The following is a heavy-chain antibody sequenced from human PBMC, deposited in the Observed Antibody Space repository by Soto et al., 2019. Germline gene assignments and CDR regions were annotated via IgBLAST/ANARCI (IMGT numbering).Heavy chain of an antibody. CDR3: ARGLTIFGVVNRYYGMDV. Sequence: QVQLVQSGAEVKKPGSSVKVSCKASGGTFSSYAISWVRQAPGQGLEWMGGIIPIFGTANYEQKFQGRVTITADESTSTAYMELSSLRSEDTAVYYCARGLTIFGVVNRYYGMDVWGQGTTVTVAS. V-gene: IGHV1-69*01. CDR2: IIPIFGTA. CDR1: GGTFSSYA. D-gene: IGHD3-3*01. J-gene: IGHJ6*02.